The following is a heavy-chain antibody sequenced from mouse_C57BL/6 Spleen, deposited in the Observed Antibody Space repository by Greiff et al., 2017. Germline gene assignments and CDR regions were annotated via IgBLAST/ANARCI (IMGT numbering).Heavy chain of an antibody. V-gene: IGHV1-42*01. CDR1: GYSFTGYY. Sequence: VQLQQSGPELVKPGASVKISCKASGYSFTGYYMNWVKQSPEKSLEWIGEINPSPGGTTYNQKFKAKATLTVDKSSSTAYMQLKRLTSEDSAVYYCARRERGSWRYFDVCGTGTTVTVSS. CDR3: ARRERGSWRYFDV. J-gene: IGHJ1*03. D-gene: IGHD1-1*02. CDR2: INPSPGGT.